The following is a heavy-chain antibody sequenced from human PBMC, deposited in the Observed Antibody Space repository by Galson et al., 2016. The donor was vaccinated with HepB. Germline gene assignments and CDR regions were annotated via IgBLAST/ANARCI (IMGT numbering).Heavy chain of an antibody. J-gene: IGHJ6*02. CDR2: INPGDSDT. CDR3: ARFWSIGYKGMDV. V-gene: IGHV5-51*01. Sequence: SGAEVKKPGESLKISCKGSGSTFSDYWIGWVRQMPGKGLEWMGIINPGDSDTRYSPSFQGQVTISADKSIDTAYLQWSSLKASDSAIYYCARFWSIGYKGMDVWGQGTTVIVS. D-gene: IGHD5-12*01. CDR1: GSTFSDYW.